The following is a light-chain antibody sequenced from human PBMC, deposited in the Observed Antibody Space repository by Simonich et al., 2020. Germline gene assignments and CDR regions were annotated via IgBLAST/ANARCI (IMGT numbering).Light chain of an antibody. Sequence: ELVLTQSPATLSLSPGDRATLSCRSSQRVSSYLALYQQKPGQAPSLLIYDASDRATGLPARFSGSGSGTEFTLTISSLEPEDFAVYYCQQYGSSPFTFGPGTKVDIK. CDR3: QQYGSSPFT. CDR1: QRVSSY. CDR2: DAS. V-gene: IGKV3-11*01. J-gene: IGKJ3*01.